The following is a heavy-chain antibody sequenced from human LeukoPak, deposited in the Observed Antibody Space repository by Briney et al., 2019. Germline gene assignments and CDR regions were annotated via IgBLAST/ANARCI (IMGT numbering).Heavy chain of an antibody. CDR3: ATANWGLNF. D-gene: IGHD7-27*01. CDR1: GFIFTNYW. Sequence: GGSLRLSCATSGFIFTNYWMNLVRQAPGKGLEWVANIKQDGSEKYYVDSVKGRFTISRDNAKNSLYLQVNSLRVEDTAVYYCATANWGLNFWGQGTLVTVSS. CDR2: IKQDGSEK. J-gene: IGHJ4*02. V-gene: IGHV3-7*03.